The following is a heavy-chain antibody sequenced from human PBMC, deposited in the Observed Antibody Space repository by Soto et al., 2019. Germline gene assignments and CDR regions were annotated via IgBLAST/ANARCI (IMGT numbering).Heavy chain of an antibody. D-gene: IGHD2-15*01. J-gene: IGHJ4*02. Sequence: PSETLSLTCTVSGGSISSSSYYWGWIRQPPGKWLEWIGSIYFSGRTYYNPSLKSRVTISVDTSKNQFSLKLSSVTAADTAVYYWARQLAWWEPTPDYFDDWGQGALVTVS. CDR3: ARQLAWWEPTPDYFDD. V-gene: IGHV4-39*01. CDR1: GGSISSSSYY. CDR2: IYFSGRT.